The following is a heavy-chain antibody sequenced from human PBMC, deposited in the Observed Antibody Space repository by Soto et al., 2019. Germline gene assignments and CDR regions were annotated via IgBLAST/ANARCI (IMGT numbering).Heavy chain of an antibody. Sequence: SETLSLTCTVSGVSISSSYWSWIRQSPEKGLEWIGYVYYSGSTKYNPSLKSRVTISVDRSKNQFSLKLSSVTAADTAVYYCARAYGGNSDAFDIWGQGTMVTL. CDR3: ARAYGGNSDAFDI. CDR1: GVSISSSY. D-gene: IGHD4-17*01. J-gene: IGHJ3*02. CDR2: VYYSGST. V-gene: IGHV4-59*12.